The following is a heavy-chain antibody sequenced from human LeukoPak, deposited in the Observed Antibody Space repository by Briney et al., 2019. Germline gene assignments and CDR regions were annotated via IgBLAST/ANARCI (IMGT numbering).Heavy chain of an antibody. CDR3: TRGPFLNGNAYNWFDP. V-gene: IGHV1-8*03. D-gene: IGHD1-20*01. CDR2: VNCDNENT. CDR1: GYTFTSFD. J-gene: IGHJ5*02. Sequence: ASVKVSCKTSGYTFTSFDINWVRHTTGHGPEWMGWVNCDNENTRYARKFQGRVAIIRDTSTRTVYLELNNLSSDDTAMYYCTRGPFLNGNAYNWFDPWGQGTLVTVSS.